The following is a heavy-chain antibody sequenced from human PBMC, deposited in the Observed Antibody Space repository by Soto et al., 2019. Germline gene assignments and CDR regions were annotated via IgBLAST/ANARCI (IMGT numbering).Heavy chain of an antibody. CDR2: IYYSGST. CDR1: GGSISSYY. V-gene: IGHV4-59*01. CDR3: ARGLRYFDWLLTFDP. Sequence: PSETLSLTCTVSGGSISSYYWSWIRQPPGKGLEWIGYIYYSGSTNYNPSLKSRVTISVDTSKNQLSLKLSSVTAADTAVYYCARGLRYFDWLLTFDPRGQGTLVTVSS. J-gene: IGHJ5*02. D-gene: IGHD3-9*01.